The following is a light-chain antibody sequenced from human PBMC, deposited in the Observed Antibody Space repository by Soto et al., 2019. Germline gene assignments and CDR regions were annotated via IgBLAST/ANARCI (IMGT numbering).Light chain of an antibody. CDR2: RNS. J-gene: IGLJ2*01. CDR1: SSNIGSNY. V-gene: IGLV1-47*01. CDR3: AAWDDSLSGVV. Sequence: QSVLTQLPSASGTPGQRVTISCSGSSSNIGSNYVYWYQQLPGTVPQLLIYRNSERPPGVPDRFSGSKSGTSASLAISGLRSEDEADYYCAAWDDSLSGVVFGGGTKLTVL.